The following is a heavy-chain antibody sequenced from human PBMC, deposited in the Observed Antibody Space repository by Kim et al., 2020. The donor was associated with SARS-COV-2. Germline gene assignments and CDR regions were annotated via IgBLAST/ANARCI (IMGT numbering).Heavy chain of an antibody. CDR3: TRLIGMTTVTTSGTSFFDY. Sequence: GGSLRLSCAASGFTFSGSAMHWVRQASGKGLEWVGRIRSKANSYATAYAASVKGRFTISRDDSKNTAYLQMNSLKTEDTAVYYCTRLIGMTTVTTSGTSFFDYWGQGTLVTVSS. CDR2: IRSKANSYAT. CDR1: GFTFSGSA. D-gene: IGHD4-17*01. J-gene: IGHJ4*02. V-gene: IGHV3-73*01.